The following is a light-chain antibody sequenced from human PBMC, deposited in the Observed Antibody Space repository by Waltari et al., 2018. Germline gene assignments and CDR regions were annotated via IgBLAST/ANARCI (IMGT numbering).Light chain of an antibody. V-gene: IGLV1-40*01. CDR3: QSYDTTLSVV. Sequence: QSVLTPPPSVSGAPGQRVSISCPGRTSNIGAGYDVHWYQQGPGKAPKLIIYGTNTRPLGVPDRFFGSQYGTSASLAIIGLQAEDEGDYYCQSYDTTLSVVFGGGTKLTV. CDR1: TSNIGAGYD. J-gene: IGLJ2*01. CDR2: GTN.